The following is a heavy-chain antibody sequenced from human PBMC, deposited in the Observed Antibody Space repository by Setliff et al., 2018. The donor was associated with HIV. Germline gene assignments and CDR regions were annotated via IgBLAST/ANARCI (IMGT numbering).Heavy chain of an antibody. V-gene: IGHV4-39*01. CDR1: GGSISSSSSY. J-gene: IGHJ4*02. CDR2: VSYSGST. CDR3: ARWHPPYGFWEEDY. D-gene: IGHD3-10*01. Sequence: SETLSLTCTVSGGSISSSSSYWGWIRQPPGRGLEWIGSVSYSGSTYYNPSLKSRVTISVDTSKNQFSLRLKSVTAADTAVYYCARWHPPYGFWEEDYWGQGTLVTISS.